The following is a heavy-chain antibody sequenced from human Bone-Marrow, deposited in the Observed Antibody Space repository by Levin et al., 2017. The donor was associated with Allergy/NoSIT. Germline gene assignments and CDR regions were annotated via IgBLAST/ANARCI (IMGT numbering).Heavy chain of an antibody. Sequence: GGSLRLSCAASGFDVSRNYVKWVRQAPGKGLEWVSLVYSGGDTYYADSVKGRFTISRDKSTNTMFLQMNNLRVEDTAVYYCARDVGPCGPGTLVTVSS. CDR2: VYSGGDT. V-gene: IGHV3-66*01. D-gene: IGHD1-26*01. CDR3: ARDVGP. J-gene: IGHJ5*02. CDR1: GFDVSRNY.